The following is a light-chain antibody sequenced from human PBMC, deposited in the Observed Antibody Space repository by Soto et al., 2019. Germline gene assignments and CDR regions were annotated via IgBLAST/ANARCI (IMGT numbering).Light chain of an antibody. Sequence: DIVMTQSPLSLPVTPGEPASISCRSSQSLLHSNGYNYLDWYLQKPGQSPQLLIYLGSNRASGVPDRFSGSGSGTEHTLKISRVEAEDVGVYYCMQALQTPRTFGQGTKVEIK. CDR2: LGS. CDR3: MQALQTPRT. CDR1: QSLLHSNGYNY. V-gene: IGKV2-28*01. J-gene: IGKJ1*01.